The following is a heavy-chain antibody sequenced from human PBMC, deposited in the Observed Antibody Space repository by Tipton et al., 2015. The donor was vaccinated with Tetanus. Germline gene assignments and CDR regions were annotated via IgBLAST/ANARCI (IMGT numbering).Heavy chain of an antibody. CDR3: ARVTAVAGTMGGVDY. CDR2: IYYSGST. J-gene: IGHJ4*02. V-gene: IGHV4-59*01. D-gene: IGHD6-19*01. Sequence: LRLSCTVSGGSISSYYWSWIRQPPGKGLEWIGYIYYSGSTNYNPSLKSRVTISVDTSKNQFSLKLSSVTAADTAVYYCARVTAVAGTMGGVDYWGQGTLVTVSS. CDR1: GGSISSYY.